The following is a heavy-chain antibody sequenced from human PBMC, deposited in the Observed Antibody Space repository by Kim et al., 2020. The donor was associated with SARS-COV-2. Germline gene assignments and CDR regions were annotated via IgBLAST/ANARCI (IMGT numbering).Heavy chain of an antibody. V-gene: IGHV1-2*06. CDR2: INPNSGGT. Sequence: ASVNVSCKASGYTFTGYYMHWVRQAPGQGLEWMGRINPNSGGTNYAQKFQGRVTMTRDTSISTAYMELSRLRSDDTAVYYCARDGVYYYDSTVALSDYWGKGTLVTVSS. D-gene: IGHD3-22*01. CDR3: ARDGVYYYDSTVALSDY. CDR1: GYTFTGYY. J-gene: IGHJ4*02.